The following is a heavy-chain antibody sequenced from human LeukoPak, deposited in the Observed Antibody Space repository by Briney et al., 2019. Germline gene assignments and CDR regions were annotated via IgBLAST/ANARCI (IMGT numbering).Heavy chain of an antibody. D-gene: IGHD2-15*01. J-gene: IGHJ4*02. CDR1: GFIFKRYW. V-gene: IGHV3-7*03. Sequence: PGGSLRLSCGASGFIFKRYWMSWVRQAPGKGSEWVANIKENGSEEYYVDSVKGRFTISRDNAKNSLYLQMNSLRAEDTAVYYCARVLSGGSCIFDYWGQGTPVTVSS. CDR2: IKENGSEE. CDR3: ARVLSGGSCIFDY.